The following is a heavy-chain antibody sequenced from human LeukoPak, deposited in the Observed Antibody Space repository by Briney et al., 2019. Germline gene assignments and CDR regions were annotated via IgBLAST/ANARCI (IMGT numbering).Heavy chain of an antibody. CDR1: GFTVSSNY. CDR3: AREGRDGYNKGY. Sequence: GGSLRLSCAAPGFTVSSNYMSWVRQAPGKGLEWVSVIYSGGSTYYADSVKGRFTISRDSSKNTLYLQMNSLRAEDTAVYYCAREGRDGYNKGYWGQGTLVTVSS. J-gene: IGHJ4*02. CDR2: IYSGGST. D-gene: IGHD5-24*01. V-gene: IGHV3-66*01.